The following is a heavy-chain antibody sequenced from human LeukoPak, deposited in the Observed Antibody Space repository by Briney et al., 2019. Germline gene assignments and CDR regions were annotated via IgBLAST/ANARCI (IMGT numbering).Heavy chain of an antibody. Sequence: PGGSLRLSCAASGFTFSSYSMNWVRPAPGKGLEWVSSISSSSSYIYYADSVKGRFTISRDNAKNSLYLQMNSLRAEDTAVYYCARDSLSGQDYWGQGTLVTVSS. CDR2: ISSSSSYI. D-gene: IGHD5-12*01. J-gene: IGHJ4*02. CDR1: GFTFSSYS. CDR3: ARDSLSGQDY. V-gene: IGHV3-21*01.